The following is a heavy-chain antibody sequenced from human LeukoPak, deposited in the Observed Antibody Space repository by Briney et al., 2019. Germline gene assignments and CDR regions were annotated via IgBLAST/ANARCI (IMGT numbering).Heavy chain of an antibody. CDR2: IKSKTDGGTT. D-gene: IGHD3-10*01. J-gene: IGHJ4*02. Sequence: GGSLRLSCAASGFTFSNAWMSWVRQAPGKGLEWVGRIKSKTDGGTTDYAAPVKGRFTISRDDSKNTLYLQMNSLKTEDTAVYYCTTKISLWFGEFIDYWGQGILVTVSS. CDR1: GFTFSNAW. V-gene: IGHV3-15*01. CDR3: TTKISLWFGEFIDY.